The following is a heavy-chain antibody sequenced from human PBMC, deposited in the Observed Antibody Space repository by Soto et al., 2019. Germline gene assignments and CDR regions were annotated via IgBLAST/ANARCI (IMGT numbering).Heavy chain of an antibody. D-gene: IGHD2-21*02. J-gene: IGHJ4*02. V-gene: IGHV3-30-3*01. CDR1: GFTFSSYA. CDR3: ARGRSCGGDCYEFFDY. CDR2: ISYDGSNK. Sequence: QVQLVESGGGVVQPGRSLRLSCAASGFTFSSYAMHWVRQAPGKGLEWVAVISYDGSNKYYADSVKGRFTISRDNSKNTLYLQMNSLRAEDTAVYYCARGRSCGGDCYEFFDYWGQGTLVTVSS.